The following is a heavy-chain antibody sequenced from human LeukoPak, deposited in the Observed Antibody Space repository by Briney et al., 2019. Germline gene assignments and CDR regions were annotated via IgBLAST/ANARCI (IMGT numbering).Heavy chain of an antibody. D-gene: IGHD3-22*01. CDR3: AKSSYSDSSGFYREYYFDY. V-gene: IGHV3-23*01. CDR2: ISGSGGST. Sequence: GGSLRLSCVASGFSFNNFGMSWVRQAPGKGLEWVSRISGSGGSTHYADSVKGRFTISRDNSKNTLYLQMNNLRAGDTAFYYCAKSSYSDSSGFYREYYFDYWGQGTLVPVSS. CDR1: GFSFNNFG. J-gene: IGHJ4*02.